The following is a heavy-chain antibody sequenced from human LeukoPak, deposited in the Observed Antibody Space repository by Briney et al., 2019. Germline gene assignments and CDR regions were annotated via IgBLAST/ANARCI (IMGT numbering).Heavy chain of an antibody. J-gene: IGHJ4*02. CDR3: AKGRGQGFDY. CDR1: GFTFSRYW. V-gene: IGHV3-74*01. Sequence: GGSLRLSCVASGFTFSRYWMHWVRQAPGKGLVWVSRINSDGRSTNYADSVKGQFSISRDNAENTLYLQMNSLRVEDTAVYYCAKGRGQGFDYWGQGTLVTVSS. D-gene: IGHD3-10*01. CDR2: INSDGRST.